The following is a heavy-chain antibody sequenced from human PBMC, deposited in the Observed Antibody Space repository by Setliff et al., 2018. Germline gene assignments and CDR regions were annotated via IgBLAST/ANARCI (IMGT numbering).Heavy chain of an antibody. CDR1: GGSITSGSYY. J-gene: IGHJ4*02. CDR3: ARDNTIVGATDY. Sequence: SETLSLTCAVSGGSITSGSYYWSWIRQPAGEGLEWIGRLHTSGTTDYNPSLKGRVTMSADTSTNHFSLKLTSVTAADTAVYYCARDNTIVGATDYWGQGALVTVS. CDR2: LHTSGTT. V-gene: IGHV4-61*02. D-gene: IGHD1-26*01.